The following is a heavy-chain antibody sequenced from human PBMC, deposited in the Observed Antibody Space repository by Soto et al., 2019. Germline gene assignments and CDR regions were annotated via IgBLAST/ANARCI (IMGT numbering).Heavy chain of an antibody. D-gene: IGHD4-17*01. CDR3: ARSRRTYGDYYDL. CDR1: GITFNTYA. J-gene: IGHJ4*02. Sequence: VQLVESGGGVVQPGRSLRLSCAASGITFNTYAMTWVRQAPGKGLEWVSSVPDSGANTYYADSVKGRFTISRDNSKNTVYLQMNSLRGNDTALYYCARSRRTYGDYYDLWGQGTVVTVSS. V-gene: IGHV3-23*04. CDR2: VPDSGANT.